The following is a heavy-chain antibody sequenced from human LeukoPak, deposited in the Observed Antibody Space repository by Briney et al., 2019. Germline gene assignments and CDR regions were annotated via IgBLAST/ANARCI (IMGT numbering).Heavy chain of an antibody. V-gene: IGHV3-30-3*01. CDR3: ARDSLYYYDSSGYYPTGAFDI. Sequence: GGSLRLSCAASEFTFSSYHMNWVRQAPGKGLEWVAVISYDGSNKYYPDSVKGRFTISRDNSKNTLYLQMNSLRAEDTAVYYCARDSLYYYDSSGYYPTGAFDIWGQGTMVTVSS. CDR2: ISYDGSNK. D-gene: IGHD3-22*01. CDR1: EFTFSSYH. J-gene: IGHJ3*02.